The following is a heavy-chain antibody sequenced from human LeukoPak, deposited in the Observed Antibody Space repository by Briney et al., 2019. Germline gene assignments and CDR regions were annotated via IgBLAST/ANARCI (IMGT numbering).Heavy chain of an antibody. CDR2: ISGSGGST. D-gene: IGHD3-10*01. CDR3: AKYNYYGSGSYYNYYYYGMDI. Sequence: ETLSLTCAVYGGSFSGYYWSWIRQPPGKGLEWVSAISGSGGSTYYADSVKGRFTISRDNSKNTLYLQMNSLRAEDTAVYYCAKYNYYGSGSYYNYYYYGMDIWGQGTTVTVSS. CDR1: GGSFSGYY. J-gene: IGHJ6*02. V-gene: IGHV3-23*01.